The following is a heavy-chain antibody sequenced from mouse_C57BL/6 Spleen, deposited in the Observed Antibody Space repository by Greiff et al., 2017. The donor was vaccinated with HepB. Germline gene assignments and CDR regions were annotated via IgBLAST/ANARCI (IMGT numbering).Heavy chain of an antibody. CDR3: ATAQAHGGFAY. CDR1: GYAFTNYL. V-gene: IGHV1-54*01. CDR2: INPGSGGT. Sequence: QVQLQQSGAELVRPGTSVKVSCKASGYAFTNYLIEWVKQRPGQGLEWIGVINPGSGGTNYNEKFKGKATLTADKSSSTAYMQLSSLTSEDSAVYFCATAQAHGGFAYWGQGTLVTVSA. D-gene: IGHD3-2*02. J-gene: IGHJ3*01.